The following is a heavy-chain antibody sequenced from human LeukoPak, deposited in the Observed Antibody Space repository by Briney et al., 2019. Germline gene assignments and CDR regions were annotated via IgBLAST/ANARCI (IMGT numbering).Heavy chain of an antibody. V-gene: IGHV3-73*01. J-gene: IGHJ6*02. CDR3: RLPYYYGSGSSYGMDV. Sequence: PGGSLGLSCAASGFTFSGSAMHWVRQASGKGLEWVGRIRSKANSYATAYAASVKGRFTISRDDSKNTAYLQMNSLKTEDTAVYYCRLPYYYGSGSSYGMDVWGQGTTVTVSS. D-gene: IGHD3-10*01. CDR1: GFTFSGSA. CDR2: IRSKANSYAT.